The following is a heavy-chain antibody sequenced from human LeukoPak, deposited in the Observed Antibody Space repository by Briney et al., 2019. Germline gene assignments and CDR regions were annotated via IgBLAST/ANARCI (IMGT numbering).Heavy chain of an antibody. CDR2: IYYSGST. Sequence: SQTLSLTCTVSGGSISSGGYYWSWIRQHPGKGLEWIGYIYYSGSTYYNPSLKSRVTISVDTSKNQFSLKLSSVTAADTAVYYCARHPDRVQLWPYFDYWGQGTLVTVSS. J-gene: IGHJ4*02. CDR1: GGSISSGGYY. CDR3: ARHPDRVQLWPYFDY. D-gene: IGHD5-18*01. V-gene: IGHV4-31*03.